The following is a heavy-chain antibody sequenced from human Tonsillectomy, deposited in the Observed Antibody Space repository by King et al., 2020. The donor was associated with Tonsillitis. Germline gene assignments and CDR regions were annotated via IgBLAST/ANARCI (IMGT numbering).Heavy chain of an antibody. J-gene: IGHJ6*03. CDR2: INYSGST. CDR1: GGSFSGYY. CDR3: ARAELLDYYYYNMDV. D-gene: IGHD1-26*01. V-gene: IGHV4-34*01. Sequence: VQLQQWGAGLLKPSETLSLTCAVYGGSFSGYYWSWIRQPPGKGLEWIGEINYSGSTNYNPSLKSRVTISVDTSKNQFSLKLSSVTAADTAVYYCARAELLDYYYYNMDVWGKGTTVTVSS.